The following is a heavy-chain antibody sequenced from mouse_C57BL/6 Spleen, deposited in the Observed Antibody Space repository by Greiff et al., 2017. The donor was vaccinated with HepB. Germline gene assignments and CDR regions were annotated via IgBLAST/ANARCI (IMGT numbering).Heavy chain of an antibody. CDR3: ARSLTVEGGYFDV. Sequence: VKLMESGAELARPGASVKMSCKASGYTFTSYTMHWVKQRPGQGLEWIGYINPSSGYTKYNQKFKDKATLTADKSSSTAYMQLSSLTSEDSAVYYCARSLTVEGGYFDVWGTRTTVTVSS. J-gene: IGHJ1*03. CDR1: GYTFTSYT. D-gene: IGHD1-1*01. CDR2: INPSSGYT. V-gene: IGHV1-4*01.